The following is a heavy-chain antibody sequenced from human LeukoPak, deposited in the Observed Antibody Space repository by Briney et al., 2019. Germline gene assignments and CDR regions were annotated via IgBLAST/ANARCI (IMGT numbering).Heavy chain of an antibody. CDR2: IKSKTDGGTT. CDR3: TVVNYGSGSYALGY. V-gene: IGHV3-15*01. Sequence: GGSLRLSCAASGFTFSHAWMSWVRQAPGKGLEWVGRIKSKTDGGTTDYAAPVKGRFTISRDDSKNTLFLQMNSLKAKDTGVYYCTVVNYGSGSYALGYWGQGTLVSVSS. J-gene: IGHJ4*02. CDR1: GFTFSHAW. D-gene: IGHD3-10*01.